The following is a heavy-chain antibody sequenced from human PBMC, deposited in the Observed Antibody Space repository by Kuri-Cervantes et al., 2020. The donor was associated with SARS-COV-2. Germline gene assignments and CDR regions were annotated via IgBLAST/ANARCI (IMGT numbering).Heavy chain of an antibody. CDR1: XFXFSRTD. CDR3: AKXRVGVQDF. D-gene: IGHD2-21*01. J-gene: IGHJ4*02. Sequence: GESLKIXCAASXFXFSRTDMXXVRXAPGKGXEWVXVISHDGKNKECIASGKXRFTIXRDNSQNTLYXXMKSLRSEDTAMYYCAKXRVGVQDFWGQGTLVTVSS. V-gene: IGHV3-30*18. CDR2: ISHDGKNK.